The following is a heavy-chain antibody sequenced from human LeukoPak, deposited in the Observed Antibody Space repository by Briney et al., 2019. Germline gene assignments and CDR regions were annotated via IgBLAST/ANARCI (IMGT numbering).Heavy chain of an antibody. V-gene: IGHV3-30*18. CDR2: ISYDGSNK. Sequence: PGGSLRLSCAASGFTFSSYGMHWVRQAPGKGLEWVAVISYDGSNKYYADSVKGRSTISRDNSKNTLYLQMNSLRAEDTAVYYCAKDQFAYYDFWSGYYAFDYWGQGTLVTVSS. J-gene: IGHJ4*02. CDR3: AKDQFAYYDFWSGYYAFDY. CDR1: GFTFSSYG. D-gene: IGHD3-3*01.